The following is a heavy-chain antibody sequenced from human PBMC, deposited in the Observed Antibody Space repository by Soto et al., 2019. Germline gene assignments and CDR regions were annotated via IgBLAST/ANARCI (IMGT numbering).Heavy chain of an antibody. Sequence: PGGSLRLSCAASGFTVSSNYMSWVREAPGKGLEWVSVIYSGGSTYYADCVKGRFTISRDNSKNTLYLQMNSLRAEDTAVYHCAKSGYCSGGSCWNCFDPGGQGTLVPVS. CDR3: AKSGYCSGGSCWNCFDP. V-gene: IGHV3-66*01. D-gene: IGHD2-15*01. CDR2: IYSGGST. CDR1: GFTVSSNY. J-gene: IGHJ5*02.